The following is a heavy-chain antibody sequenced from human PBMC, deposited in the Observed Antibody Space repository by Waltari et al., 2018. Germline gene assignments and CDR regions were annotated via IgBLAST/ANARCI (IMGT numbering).Heavy chain of an antibody. D-gene: IGHD2-21*01. J-gene: IGHJ3*02. CDR2: ISGDSGSI. CDR1: GFPFSSYR. Sequence: EVQLVESGGGLVQPGGSLRLSCAASGFPFSSYRMHWFLQAQGKGLEGVSYISGDSGSIHYADSVKGRITVSRDNAKNSLYLQMSSLTTEDTAVFYCARDRDWAFDIWGQGTMVTVSS. CDR3: ARDRDWAFDI. V-gene: IGHV3-48*04.